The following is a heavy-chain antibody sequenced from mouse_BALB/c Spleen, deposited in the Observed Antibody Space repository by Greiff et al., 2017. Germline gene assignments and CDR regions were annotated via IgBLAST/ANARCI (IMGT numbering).Heavy chain of an antibody. V-gene: IGHV1-84*02. CDR2: IYPGSGNT. D-gene: IGHD1-1*01. CDR1: GYTFTDYY. J-gene: IGHJ4*01. Sequence: LVESGPELVKPGASVKISCKASGYTFTDYYINWVKQKPGQGLEWIGWIYPGSGNTKYNEKFKGKATLTVDTSSSTAYMQLSSLTSEDTAVYFCAKGITTAMDYWGQGTSVTVSS. CDR3: AKGITTAMDY.